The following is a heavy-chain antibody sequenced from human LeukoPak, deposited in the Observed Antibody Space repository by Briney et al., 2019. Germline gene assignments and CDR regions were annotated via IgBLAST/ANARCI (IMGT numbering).Heavy chain of an antibody. V-gene: IGHV1-46*01. D-gene: IGHD6-19*01. Sequence: ASVKVSCKASGYTFTSYYMHWVRQAPGQGLEWMGIINPSGGSTSYAQKFQGRVTMTRDMSTSTVYMELSSLRSEDTAVYYCAREYSSGWPRYNWFDPWGQGTLVTVSS. CDR2: INPSGGST. J-gene: IGHJ5*02. CDR1: GYTFTSYY. CDR3: AREYSSGWPRYNWFDP.